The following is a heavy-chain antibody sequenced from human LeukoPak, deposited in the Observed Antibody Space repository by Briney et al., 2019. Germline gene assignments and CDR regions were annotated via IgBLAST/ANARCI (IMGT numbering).Heavy chain of an antibody. CDR3: ARDTLYDSSCYYYPHFDY. D-gene: IGHD3-22*01. V-gene: IGHV1-2*06. CDR1: GYTFTGFF. CDR2: INPNSGGT. J-gene: IGHJ4*02. Sequence: ASVKVSCKASGYTFTGFFMHWVRQAPGQGLEWMGRINPNSGGTNYAQKFQGGVTMTRDTSISTAYMELSRLRSDDTAVYYCARDTLYDSSCYYYPHFDYWGQGTLVTVSS.